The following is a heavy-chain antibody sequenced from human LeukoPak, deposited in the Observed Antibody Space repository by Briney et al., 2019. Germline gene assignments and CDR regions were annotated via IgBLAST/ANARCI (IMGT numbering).Heavy chain of an antibody. CDR1: GFIFSNYG. D-gene: IGHD6-19*01. CDR3: AKDADRGWSYFDY. V-gene: IGHV3-30*02. J-gene: IGHJ4*02. CDR2: IRYGGSNE. Sequence: GGSLRLSCAASGFIFSNYGIHWVRQAPGKGLEWVAFIRYGGSNEYYADSVKGRFTISRDNSKNTLYMQMHSLRTEDTAVYYCAKDADRGWSYFDYWGQGTLVTVSS.